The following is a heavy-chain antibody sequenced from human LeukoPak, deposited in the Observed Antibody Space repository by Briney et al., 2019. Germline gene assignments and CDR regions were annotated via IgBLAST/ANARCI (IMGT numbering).Heavy chain of an antibody. D-gene: IGHD3-10*01. CDR1: GFTFSSYD. CDR2: IGTAGDP. CDR3: ARGNYYGSGSYSNYYYYGMDV. V-gene: IGHV3-13*05. Sequence: AGSLRLSCAASGFTFSSYDMHWVRHATGKGLEWVSAIGTAGDPYYPGSVKGRFTISRENAKNSLYLQMNSLRAGDTAVYYCARGNYYGSGSYSNYYYYGMDVWGKGTTVTVSS. J-gene: IGHJ6*04.